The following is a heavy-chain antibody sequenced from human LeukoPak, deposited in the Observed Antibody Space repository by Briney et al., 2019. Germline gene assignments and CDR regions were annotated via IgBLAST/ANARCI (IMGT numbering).Heavy chain of an antibody. CDR1: GFTFSTYG. V-gene: IGHV3-30*18. CDR3: AKDHYYYGSGIYFMHYFDY. CDR2: ISYVGSNK. J-gene: IGHJ4*02. Sequence: GGSLRLSCAPSGFTFSTYGMYWVRQAPGKGLEWVAVISYVGSNKYYVDSVKGRFTSSRENSQNTLHLQMNSLRAEDTAVYYCAKDHYYYGSGIYFMHYFDYWGQGTLVTVSS. D-gene: IGHD3-10*01.